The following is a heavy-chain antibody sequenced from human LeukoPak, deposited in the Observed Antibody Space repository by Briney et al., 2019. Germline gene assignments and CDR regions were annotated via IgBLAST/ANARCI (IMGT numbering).Heavy chain of an antibody. CDR3: ASRRLLGYMDV. V-gene: IGHV4-59*12. J-gene: IGHJ6*03. CDR1: GGSIFSYY. Sequence: SETLSLTCTVSGGSIFSYYWNWIRQPPGKGLEWIGYIYYSGSTNYNASLKSRVTISVDTSKNQFSLKLSSVTAADTAVYYCASRRLLGYMDVWGKGTTVTISS. CDR2: IYYSGST.